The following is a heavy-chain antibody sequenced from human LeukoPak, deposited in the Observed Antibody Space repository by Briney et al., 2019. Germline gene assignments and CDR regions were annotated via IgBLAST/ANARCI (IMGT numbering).Heavy chain of an antibody. D-gene: IGHD4-17*01. CDR1: GFTFSRYD. J-gene: IGHJ2*01. V-gene: IGHV3-13*04. Sequence: AGSLRLSCAASGFTFSRYDMHWVRQPTGKGLEWVAAIGSAGDTYYSGSVKGRFTISRENAKNSLYLQMNSLRAGDTAVYYCARLMTTGTTALNWYFDLWGRGTLVTVSS. CDR2: IGSAGDT. CDR3: ARLMTTGTTALNWYFDL.